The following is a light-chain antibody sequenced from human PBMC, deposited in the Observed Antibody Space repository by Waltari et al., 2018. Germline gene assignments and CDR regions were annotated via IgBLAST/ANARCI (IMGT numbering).Light chain of an antibody. Sequence: DIQLTQSPSFLSASVGDRVTITCRASQGISTYLLWYQQKPGKAPNLLIYEAATLQSGVPSRFSGSGSGTEVALTISSLQPEDFATYYCQQLNSYPYTFGQGTRLEIK. CDR3: QQLNSYPYT. CDR1: QGISTY. V-gene: IGKV1-9*01. J-gene: IGKJ2*01. CDR2: EAA.